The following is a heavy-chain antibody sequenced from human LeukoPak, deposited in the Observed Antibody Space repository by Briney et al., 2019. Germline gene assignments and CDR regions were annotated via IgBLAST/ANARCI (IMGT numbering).Heavy chain of an antibody. Sequence: SETLSLTCAVYGGSFSGYYWSWIRQPPGKGLEWIGEINHGGSTNYNPSPKSRVTISVDTSKNQFSLKLSSVTAADTAVYYCARGPYYYDSIRRFDPWGQGTLVTVSS. V-gene: IGHV4-34*01. CDR2: INHGGST. CDR3: ARGPYYYDSIRRFDP. D-gene: IGHD3-22*01. J-gene: IGHJ5*02. CDR1: GGSFSGYY.